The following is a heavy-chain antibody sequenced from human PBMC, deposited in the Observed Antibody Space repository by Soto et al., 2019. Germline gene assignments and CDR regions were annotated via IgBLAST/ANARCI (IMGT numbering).Heavy chain of an antibody. V-gene: IGHV1-18*01. Sequence: ASVKVSCKASGYTFTSYGISWVRQAPGQGLEWMGWISAYNGNTNYAQKLQGRVTMTTDTSTSTAYMELRSLRSDDTAVYYCARFFDPGDFWSGYYRPGDYWGQGTLVTVSS. CDR3: ARFFDPGDFWSGYYRPGDY. J-gene: IGHJ4*02. CDR1: GYTFTSYG. CDR2: ISAYNGNT. D-gene: IGHD3-3*01.